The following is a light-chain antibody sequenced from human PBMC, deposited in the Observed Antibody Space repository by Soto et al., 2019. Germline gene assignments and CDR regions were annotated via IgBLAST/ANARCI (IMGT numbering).Light chain of an antibody. J-gene: IGLJ2*01. CDR3: SSYTTSSDVV. CDR1: SSDVGAYNY. Sequence: QSALTQPASVSGSPGQSITISCTGTSSDVGAYNYVSWYQQHPDKAPKLMIYDVSHRPSGVSNRFSGSKSGNTASLTISGLQAEDEADYYCSSYTTSSDVVFGGGTQLTVL. CDR2: DVS. V-gene: IGLV2-14*03.